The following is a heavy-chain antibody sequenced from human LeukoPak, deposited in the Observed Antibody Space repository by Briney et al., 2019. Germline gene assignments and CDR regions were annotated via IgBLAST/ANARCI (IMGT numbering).Heavy chain of an antibody. D-gene: IGHD4-23*01. CDR3: AREDYGGNSAEYFQH. CDR2: IIPIFGTA. J-gene: IGHJ1*01. V-gene: IGHV1-69*05. Sequence: ASVKVSCKASGGTFSSYAISWVRQAPGQGLEWMGRIIPIFGTANYAQKFQGRVTITTDESTSTAYMELSSLRSEDTAVYYCAREDYGGNSAEYFQHWGQGTLVTVSS. CDR1: GGTFSSYA.